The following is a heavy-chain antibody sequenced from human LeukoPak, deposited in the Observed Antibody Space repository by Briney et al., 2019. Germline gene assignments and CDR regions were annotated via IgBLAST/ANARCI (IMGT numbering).Heavy chain of an antibody. CDR3: ARSFSSTFHAGDY. Sequence: GGSLRLSCAASGFTFRSYWMSWVRQAPGKGLEWVANIKQDGSEKYYVDSVKGRFTVSRDNAENSLFLQMSSLRVDDAAVYFCARSFSSTFHAGDYWGQGTLVTVSS. J-gene: IGHJ4*02. D-gene: IGHD2-2*01. CDR1: GFTFRSYW. V-gene: IGHV3-7*01. CDR2: IKQDGSEK.